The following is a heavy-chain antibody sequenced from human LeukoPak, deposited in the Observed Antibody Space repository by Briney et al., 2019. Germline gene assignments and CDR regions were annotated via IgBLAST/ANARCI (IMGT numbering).Heavy chain of an antibody. V-gene: IGHV3-15*01. CDR1: GFTFSNAW. D-gene: IGHD1-26*01. CDR2: IKSITDGGTT. Sequence: GGSLRLSCAASGFTFSNAWMSWVRQAPGKGLEWVGRIKSITDGGTTDYAAPVTGRFTISRDDSKNTLFLQMNSLKTEDTAVYYCTTDPVGALDYWGQGTLVTVSS. CDR3: TTDPVGALDY. J-gene: IGHJ4*02.